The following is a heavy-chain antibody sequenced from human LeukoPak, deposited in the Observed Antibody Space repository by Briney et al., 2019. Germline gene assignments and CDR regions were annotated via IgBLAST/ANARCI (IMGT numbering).Heavy chain of an antibody. D-gene: IGHD6-19*01. V-gene: IGHV4-38-2*01. CDR2: SYHSGST. J-gene: IGHJ4*02. CDR1: GYSISSGYY. CDR3: ARHGVAGTPYYFDY. Sequence: PSGTLSLTCAVSGYSISSGYYWGWIRQPPGKGLEWIGSSYHSGSTYYNPSLKSRVTISVDTSKNQFSLKLSSVTAADTAVYYCARHGVAGTPYYFDYWGQGTLVTVSS.